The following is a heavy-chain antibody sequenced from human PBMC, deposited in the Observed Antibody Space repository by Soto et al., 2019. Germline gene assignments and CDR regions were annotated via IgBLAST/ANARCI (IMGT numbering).Heavy chain of an antibody. Sequence: QVQLQQWGAGLLKPSETLSLTCAVYGGSFSGYYWSWIRQPPGKGLEWIGEINHSGSTNYNPSLKSRVTISVDTFKNQFSLKLSSVTAADTAVYYCARRGAAYYDFWSGYYPFDYWGQGTLVTVSS. D-gene: IGHD3-3*01. CDR3: ARRGAAYYDFWSGYYPFDY. J-gene: IGHJ4*02. V-gene: IGHV4-34*01. CDR1: GGSFSGYY. CDR2: INHSGST.